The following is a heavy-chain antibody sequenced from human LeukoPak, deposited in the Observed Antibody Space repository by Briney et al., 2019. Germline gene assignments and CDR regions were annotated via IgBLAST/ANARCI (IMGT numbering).Heavy chain of an antibody. J-gene: IGHJ4*02. D-gene: IGHD3-22*01. Sequence: GGSLRLSCAASGFTFDDYAMHWVRQAPGKGLEGVSLISGAGGSTYYADSVKGRFTISRDNSKNSLYLQMNSLRTEDTALYYCAKDWGAYYDSSGFYSGDFDYWSQGTLVTVSS. CDR1: GFTFDDYA. V-gene: IGHV3-43*02. CDR2: ISGAGGST. CDR3: AKDWGAYYDSSGFYSGDFDY.